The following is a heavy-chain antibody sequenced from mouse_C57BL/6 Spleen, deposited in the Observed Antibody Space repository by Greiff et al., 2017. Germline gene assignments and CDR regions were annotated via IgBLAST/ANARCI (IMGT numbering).Heavy chain of an antibody. V-gene: IGHV1-80*01. Sequence: VHLVESGAELVKPGASVKISCKASGYAFSSYWMNWVKQRPGKGLEWIGQIYPGDGDTNYNGKFKGKATLTADKSSSTAYMQLSSLTSEDSAVYFCARYITTVVRYFDVWGTGTTVTVSS. J-gene: IGHJ1*03. CDR2: IYPGDGDT. CDR3: ARYITTVVRYFDV. CDR1: GYAFSSYW. D-gene: IGHD1-1*01.